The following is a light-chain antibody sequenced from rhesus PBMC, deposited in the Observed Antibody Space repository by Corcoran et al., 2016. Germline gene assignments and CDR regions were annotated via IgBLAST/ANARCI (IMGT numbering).Light chain of an antibody. CDR2: GAS. J-gene: IGKJ4*01. Sequence: ETVVTQSPATLALSPGERATLSCRASQRVGSYLAWYQQKPGQAPRLLIYGASSRATGIPDRFSGSGSGTDFNLTISSLEPEDVGVYYCQQSSNLLTFGGGTKVEIK. CDR3: QQSSNLLT. V-gene: IGKV3-24*04. CDR1: QRVGSY.